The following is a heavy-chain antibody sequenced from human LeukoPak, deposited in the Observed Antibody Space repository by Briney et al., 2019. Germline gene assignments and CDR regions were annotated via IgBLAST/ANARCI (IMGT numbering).Heavy chain of an antibody. CDR2: IYDNRIS. V-gene: IGHV4-61*01. D-gene: IGHD3-10*01. CDR1: GDSVSSDSYT. CDR3: ARDKDIYYGSGRFDP. Sequence: PSDTLSLTCTVSGDSVSSDSYTWTWIRQPPGKGLEWIGHIYDNRISNYNPSLKSRVMISADTSKNQFSLKLRSVTAADTAVYYCARDKDIYYGSGRFDPWGQGTLVTVSS. J-gene: IGHJ5*02.